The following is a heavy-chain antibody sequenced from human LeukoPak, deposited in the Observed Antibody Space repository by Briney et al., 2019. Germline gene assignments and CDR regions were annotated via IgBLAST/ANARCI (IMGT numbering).Heavy chain of an antibody. J-gene: IGHJ4*02. CDR3: ARPVGGDSIYGYFDY. CDR2: IYPGDSDT. D-gene: IGHD2-21*01. CDR1: GYSFTSYW. Sequence: GESLKISCKGSGYSFTSYWIGWVRQMPGKGLEWMGIIYPGDSDTRYSPSFQGQVTISADKSISTAYLHWSSLKASDTAIYYCARPVGGDSIYGYFDYWGQGTLVTVSS. V-gene: IGHV5-51*01.